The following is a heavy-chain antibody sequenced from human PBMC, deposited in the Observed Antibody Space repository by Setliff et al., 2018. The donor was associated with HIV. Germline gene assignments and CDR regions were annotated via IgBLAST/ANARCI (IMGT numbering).Heavy chain of an antibody. J-gene: IGHJ4*02. CDR1: GFDFGSYA. CDR2: ISYDGNNQ. Sequence: PGGSLRLSCAVSGFDFGSYAIHWVRLAPGQGPQWVALISYDGNNQWYADSVKGRFAISRDNSKNTLHLELNNLRPEDTAVYYCARDGGGYNYGSVRYFDYWSQGTLVTVSS. CDR3: ARDGGGYNYGSVRYFDY. D-gene: IGHD5-18*01. V-gene: IGHV3-30*09.